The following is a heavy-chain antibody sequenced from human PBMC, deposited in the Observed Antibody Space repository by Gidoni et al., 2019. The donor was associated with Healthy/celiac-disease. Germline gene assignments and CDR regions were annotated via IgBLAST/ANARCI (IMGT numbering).Heavy chain of an antibody. CDR2: INWNGGST. CDR3: AREGTPNPYSSSWNYYYYYYYMDV. V-gene: IGHV3-20*01. D-gene: IGHD6-13*01. J-gene: IGHJ6*03. Sequence: EVQLVESGGGVVRPGGSLRLSCAASGFTFDDYGMSWVRQAPGKGLEWVVGINWNGGSTGYADSVKGRFTISRDNAKNSLYLQMNSLRAEDTALYHCAREGTPNPYSSSWNYYYYYYYMDVWGKGTTVTVSS. CDR1: GFTFDDYG.